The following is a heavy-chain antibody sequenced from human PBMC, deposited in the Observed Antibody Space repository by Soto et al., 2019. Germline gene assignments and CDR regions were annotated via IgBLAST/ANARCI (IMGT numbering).Heavy chain of an antibody. Sequence: QLQLQESGPGLVKPSETLSLTCTVSGGSISSSSYYWGWIRQPPGKGLEWIGSIYYRGNTYYNPSLKSRVTISVDTSKNQFSLKLSSVTDADTAVYYCAREGGGYCSGGSCQVDYWGQGTLVTVSS. V-gene: IGHV4-39*02. CDR3: AREGGGYCSGGSCQVDY. J-gene: IGHJ4*02. D-gene: IGHD2-15*01. CDR1: GGSISSSSYY. CDR2: IYYRGNT.